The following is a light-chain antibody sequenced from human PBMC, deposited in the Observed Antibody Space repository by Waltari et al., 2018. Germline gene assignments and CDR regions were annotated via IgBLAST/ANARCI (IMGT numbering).Light chain of an antibody. Sequence: DTVMTQSPATRSVSPGEGATLSCRASQTTYTTLAWYQQKPGQVPRLLIYGSSTRATGIPARFSGSGSGTEFTLTISSLQSEDFAVYYCQQYSRWPLTFGGGTKVEIK. CDR3: QQYSRWPLT. J-gene: IGKJ4*01. V-gene: IGKV3-15*01. CDR1: QTTYTT. CDR2: GSS.